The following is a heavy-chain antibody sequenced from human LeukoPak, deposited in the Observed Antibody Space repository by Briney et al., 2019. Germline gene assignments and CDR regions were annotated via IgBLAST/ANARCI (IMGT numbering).Heavy chain of an antibody. J-gene: IGHJ4*02. CDR3: ARDRYYYDSSGYLDY. D-gene: IGHD3-22*01. Sequence: ASVKVSCKASGYTFTSYGISWVRQAPGQGLEWMGWINPNSGGTNYAQKFQARVTMTRDTSISTAYMELSRLRSDDTAVYYCARDRYYYDSSGYLDYWGQGTLVTVSS. V-gene: IGHV1-2*02. CDR2: INPNSGGT. CDR1: GYTFTSYG.